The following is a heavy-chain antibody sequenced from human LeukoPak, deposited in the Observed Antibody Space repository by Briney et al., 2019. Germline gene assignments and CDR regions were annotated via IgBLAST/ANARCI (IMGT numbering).Heavy chain of an antibody. Sequence: SETLSLTCTVSGGSISSNSYYWGWIRQSPGKGLEWIGSIYYSGSTYYKPSLKSRLTISVDTSKNHFSLKLSSVTAADTAVYYRARNRYYYGSRNYGVPTWFDPWGQGTLVTVSS. CDR2: IYYSGST. CDR1: GGSISSNSYY. J-gene: IGHJ5*02. D-gene: IGHD3-10*01. CDR3: ARNRYYYGSRNYGVPTWFDP. V-gene: IGHV4-39*02.